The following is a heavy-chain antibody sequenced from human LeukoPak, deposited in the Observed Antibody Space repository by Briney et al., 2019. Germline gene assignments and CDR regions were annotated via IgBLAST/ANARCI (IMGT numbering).Heavy chain of an antibody. CDR2: IYTSGSA. CDR3: AGQWGSSLDY. D-gene: IGHD3-16*01. J-gene: IGHJ4*02. Sequence: PSETLSLTCSVSGDSFDSYYWSWIRQPAGKGLEWIGRIYTSGSANYNPSLKSRVTISVDTSKNQFSLKLSSVTAADTAVYYCAGQWGSSLDYWGQGTLVTVSS. CDR1: GDSFDSYY. V-gene: IGHV4-4*07.